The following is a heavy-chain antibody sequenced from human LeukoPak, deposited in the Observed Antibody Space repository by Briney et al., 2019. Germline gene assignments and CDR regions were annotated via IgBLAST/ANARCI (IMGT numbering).Heavy chain of an antibody. D-gene: IGHD3-3*01. CDR1: GYTFTSYY. CDR3: ARHSYDFWIYYYMDV. Sequence: GASVKVSCKASGYTFTSYYMHWVRQAPGQGREWMGIINPSGGSTSYAQKFQGRVTMTRDTSTSTVYMELSSLRSEDTAVYYCARHSYDFWIYYYMDVWGKGTTVTVSS. CDR2: INPSGGST. J-gene: IGHJ6*03. V-gene: IGHV1-46*01.